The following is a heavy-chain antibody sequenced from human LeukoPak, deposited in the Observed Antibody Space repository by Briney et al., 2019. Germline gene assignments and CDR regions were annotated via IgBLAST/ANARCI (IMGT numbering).Heavy chain of an antibody. Sequence: SETLSLTCAVSGYSISSGYYWGWIRQPPGKGLEWIGSIYHSGSTYYNPSLKSRVTISVDTSKNQFSLKPSSVTAADTAVYYCAGGYCSSTSCYPFDYWGQGTLVTVSS. J-gene: IGHJ4*02. V-gene: IGHV4-38-2*01. D-gene: IGHD2-2*01. CDR3: AGGYCSSTSCYPFDY. CDR1: GYSISSGYY. CDR2: IYHSGST.